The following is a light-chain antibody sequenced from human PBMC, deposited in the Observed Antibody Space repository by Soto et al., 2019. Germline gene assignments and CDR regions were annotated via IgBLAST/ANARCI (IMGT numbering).Light chain of an antibody. CDR3: QEYGSSRT. V-gene: IGKV3-20*01. J-gene: IGKJ1*01. CDR2: GVS. Sequence: EIVLTQSPGTLSLSPGERATLSCRASQSVSGTYVAWYQQKPGQAPRLLIYGVSSRATGIPDRFSGSGSGTDFTLTISRLEPEDFAVYYCQEYGSSRTFGQGTKVEIK. CDR1: QSVSGTY.